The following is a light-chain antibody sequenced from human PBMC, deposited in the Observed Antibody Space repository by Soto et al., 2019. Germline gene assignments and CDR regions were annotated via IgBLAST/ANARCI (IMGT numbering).Light chain of an antibody. CDR1: QNINSY. J-gene: IGKJ3*01. Sequence: EIVLTQSPATLSLSPGERATLSCRASQNINSYLAWYQQKPGQAPRLLIYATSNRPTGIPARFSGSGSGTDFTLSISSLEPEDFAVYYCQQRSSWPFTFGHGTKVDIK. CDR3: QQRSSWPFT. CDR2: ATS. V-gene: IGKV3-11*01.